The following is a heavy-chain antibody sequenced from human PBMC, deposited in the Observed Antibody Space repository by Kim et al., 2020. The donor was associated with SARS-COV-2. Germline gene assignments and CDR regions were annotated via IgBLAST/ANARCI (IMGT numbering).Heavy chain of an antibody. D-gene: IGHD1-26*01. J-gene: IGHJ5*02. CDR3: AREWELVRWFDA. CDR2: IYYRGSS. Sequence: SETLSLTCTVSGCSISSSSYYWGWIRQPQGKGLEWIGSIYYRGSSSYNPSLKSRVTISLDTSKNQFSLRLRSVTAADTSVYYCAREWELVRWFDAWGQGTLVTVSS. V-gene: IGHV4-39*07. CDR1: GCSISSSSYY.